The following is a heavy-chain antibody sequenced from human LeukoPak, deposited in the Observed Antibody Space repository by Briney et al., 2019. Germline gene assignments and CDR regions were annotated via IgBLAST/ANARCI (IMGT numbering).Heavy chain of an antibody. J-gene: IGHJ4*02. Sequence: GGSLRLSCAASGFIVSSNYMSWVRQAPGKGLEWVSVIYSGGSTYYADSVKGRFTISRDNSKNTLYLQMNSLRAEDTAVYYCARDRYGAYDFDSWGQGTLVTVSS. CDR1: GFIVSSNY. CDR3: ARDRYGAYDFDS. D-gene: IGHD4-17*01. CDR2: IYSGGST. V-gene: IGHV3-66*01.